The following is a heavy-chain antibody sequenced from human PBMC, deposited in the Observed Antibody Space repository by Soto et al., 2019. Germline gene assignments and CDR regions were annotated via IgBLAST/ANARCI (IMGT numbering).Heavy chain of an antibody. CDR2: VSHVDST. V-gene: IGHV4-34*01. J-gene: IGHJ5*02. Sequence: QVQLLQWGTGALKPSETLSLTCTVHGGSLGGYYWNWSRQSPGKALEWIGEVSHVDSTNYNPSLKGRATISFHPPKNQFSLTLTSMTPADPADYYCPRAYLPATPPPYHWFDRCGQGNLVTVSS. D-gene: IGHD2-15*01. CDR1: GGSLGGYY. CDR3: PRAYLPATPPPYHWFDR.